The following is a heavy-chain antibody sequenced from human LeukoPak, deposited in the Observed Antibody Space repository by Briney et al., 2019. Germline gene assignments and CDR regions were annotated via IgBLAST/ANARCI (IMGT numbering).Heavy chain of an antibody. J-gene: IGHJ4*02. Sequence: GGSLRLSCAASGFTFSTYWMHWVRQAPGKGLMWVARIRPEGTTTAYADSVKGRFTISRDNAKNTLFLQMNSLSAEDTAVYYCARDLDWILFDYWGQGTLVTVSS. CDR1: GFTFSTYW. V-gene: IGHV3-74*03. D-gene: IGHD3-9*01. CDR2: IRPEGTTT. CDR3: ARDLDWILFDY.